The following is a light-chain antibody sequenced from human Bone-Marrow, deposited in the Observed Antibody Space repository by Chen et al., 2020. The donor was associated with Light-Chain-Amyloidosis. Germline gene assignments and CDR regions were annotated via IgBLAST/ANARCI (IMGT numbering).Light chain of an antibody. Sequence: EIVLTQSPGTLSLSPGEGANLACRASQTISSNYLTWYQQKFGQAPRLLIYGSSSRATGIPYRFTGSVSGTDFTLTINRLEPEEFAMYYCQQYGTSPLTFGGGTKVEIK. CDR2: GSS. V-gene: IGKV3-20*01. J-gene: IGKJ4*01. CDR3: QQYGTSPLT. CDR1: QTISSNY.